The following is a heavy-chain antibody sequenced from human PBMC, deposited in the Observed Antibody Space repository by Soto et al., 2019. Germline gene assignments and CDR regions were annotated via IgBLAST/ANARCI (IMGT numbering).Heavy chain of an antibody. Sequence: QVQLVESGGGVVQPGRSLRLSCAASGFTFSSYGMHWVRQAPGKGLEWVAVIWYDGSNKYYADSVKGRFTISRDNSKNTLYLQMNSLGAEDKDVYYCARDPRGDFWSGYSWYFDLWGRGTLVTVSS. V-gene: IGHV3-33*01. D-gene: IGHD3-3*01. CDR2: IWYDGSNK. CDR3: ARDPRGDFWSGYSWYFDL. CDR1: GFTFSSYG. J-gene: IGHJ2*01.